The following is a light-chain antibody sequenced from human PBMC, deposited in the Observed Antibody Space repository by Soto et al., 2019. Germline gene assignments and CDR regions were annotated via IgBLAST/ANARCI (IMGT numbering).Light chain of an antibody. Sequence: PGERATLSCRASRSVSSYLAWYQQKPGQAPRLLIYDAANRATGIPARFSGSGSGTDFTLTISILEPEDFAVYYCQQRSNWPSITFGQGTRLEIK. J-gene: IGKJ5*01. CDR1: RSVSSY. CDR3: QQRSNWPSIT. V-gene: IGKV3-11*01. CDR2: DAA.